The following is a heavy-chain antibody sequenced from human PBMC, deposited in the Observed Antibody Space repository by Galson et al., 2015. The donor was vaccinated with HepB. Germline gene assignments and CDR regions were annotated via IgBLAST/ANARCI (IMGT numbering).Heavy chain of an antibody. CDR2: TCYRSKWYN. D-gene: IGHD1-26*01. CDR1: GDSVSSNSAA. Sequence: AISGDSVSSNSAAWHWIRQSPSRGLEWLGRTCYRSKWYNDYAESVRSRMTIKPDTSKNEFSLQLNSVTPEDTAVYYCARDPSGSYWGRWFDLWGQGIPVTVSS. J-gene: IGHJ5*02. V-gene: IGHV6-1*01. CDR3: ARDPSGSYWGRWFDL.